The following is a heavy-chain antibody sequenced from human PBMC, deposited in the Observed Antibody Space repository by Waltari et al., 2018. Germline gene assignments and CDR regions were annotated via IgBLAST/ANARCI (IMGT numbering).Heavy chain of an antibody. CDR2: IYHSGRP. D-gene: IGHD2-15*01. CDR1: GYCISSGYY. Sequence: QVQLQESGPGLVKTSETLSLTCAVSGYCISSGYYWGWIRKPPGKGLEWIGSIYHSGRPYYHPSLKRRVTIPADTSKIQFSLTLSSVIAADTAVYYCAREDHCSGGSRAPAYWGQGTLVTVSS. V-gene: IGHV4-38-2*02. J-gene: IGHJ4*02. CDR3: AREDHCSGGSRAPAY.